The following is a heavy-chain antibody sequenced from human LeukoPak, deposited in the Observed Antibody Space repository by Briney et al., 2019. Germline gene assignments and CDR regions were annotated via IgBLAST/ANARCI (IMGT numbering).Heavy chain of an antibody. CDR3: ARVLKGSGYIDY. CDR1: GGSISSSY. V-gene: IGHV4-59*01. J-gene: IGHJ4*02. D-gene: IGHD3-10*01. Sequence: SETLSLTCSVSGGSISSSYWTWVRQPPGKGLEWVGYIYYSGSTNYNPSLKSRVTISVDTSKHQLSLNLSSVTAADTAVYYCARVLKGSGYIDYWGQGILVTVSS. CDR2: IYYSGST.